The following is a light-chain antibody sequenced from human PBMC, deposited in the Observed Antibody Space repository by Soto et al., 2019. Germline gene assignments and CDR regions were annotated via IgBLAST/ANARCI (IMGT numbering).Light chain of an antibody. Sequence: QSLLTQPPAASGTPGQWVTISCSGSSSNIGTNTVNWYQHLPGTAPKLLIYSSNQRPSGVPDRFSGSKSGTSASLAISGLQSEDEADYYCATWDDSLNTYVFGTGTKVTVL. CDR2: SSN. CDR3: ATWDDSLNTYV. V-gene: IGLV1-44*01. CDR1: SSNIGTNT. J-gene: IGLJ1*01.